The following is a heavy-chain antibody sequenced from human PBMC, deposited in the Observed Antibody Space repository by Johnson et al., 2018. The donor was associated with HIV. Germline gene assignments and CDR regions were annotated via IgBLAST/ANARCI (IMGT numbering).Heavy chain of an antibody. CDR2: IRYDGSDK. V-gene: IGHV3-30*02. J-gene: IGHJ3*02. Sequence: QVQLVESGGGLIQPGGSLRLSCAASGFTVSSYYMSWVRQAPGKGLEWVAFIRYDGSDKYYADSVKGRVTISRDNSKNTLYLQMNSLRAEDTAVYYCAKDPVQRVGLDIWGQGTMVTVAS. D-gene: IGHD1-1*01. CDR1: GFTVSSYY. CDR3: AKDPVQRVGLDI.